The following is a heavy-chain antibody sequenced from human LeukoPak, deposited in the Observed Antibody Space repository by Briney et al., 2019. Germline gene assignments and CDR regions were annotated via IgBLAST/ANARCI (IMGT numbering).Heavy chain of an antibody. D-gene: IGHD2-15*01. CDR3: VVIVMG. CDR2: ISSDGTTT. Sequence: GGSLRLSCAASGFTITNYWMHWVRQAPGQGLVWVLRISSDGTTTNYADSVRGRLTISRDNAKNMLYLQMNSLRAEDTAIYYCVVIVMGWGQGTLVTVSS. CDR1: GFTITNYW. V-gene: IGHV3-74*01. J-gene: IGHJ4*02.